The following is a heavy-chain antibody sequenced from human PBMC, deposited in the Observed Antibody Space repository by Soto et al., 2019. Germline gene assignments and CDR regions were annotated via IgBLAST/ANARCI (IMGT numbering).Heavy chain of an antibody. V-gene: IGHV4-31*03. D-gene: IGHD3-16*01. Sequence: QVQLQESGPGLVKPSQTLSLTCTVSGDSISSGNYYWNWIRQHPGKGLEWIGYIHHSGSTSYNPSLRSRLTLSVDTTENPFSLKLRSVTVADRAVYYCARASRRGFGSWGQGTLVSVTS. CDR1: GDSISSGNYY. J-gene: IGHJ4*02. CDR2: IHHSGST. CDR3: ARASRRGFGS.